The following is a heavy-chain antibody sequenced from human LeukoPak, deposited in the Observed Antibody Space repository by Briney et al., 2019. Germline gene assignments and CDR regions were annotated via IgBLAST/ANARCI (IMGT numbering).Heavy chain of an antibody. CDR2: INHSGST. Sequence: ASETLSLTCAVYGGSFSGYYWSWIRQPPGKGLECIGEINHSGSTNYNPSLKSRVTISVDTSKNQFSLKLSSVPAADTAVYYCARVPRGDSNAYKGVYWGQGTLVTVSS. CDR1: GGSFSGYY. V-gene: IGHV4-34*01. J-gene: IGHJ4*02. D-gene: IGHD3-22*01. CDR3: ARVPRGDSNAYKGVY.